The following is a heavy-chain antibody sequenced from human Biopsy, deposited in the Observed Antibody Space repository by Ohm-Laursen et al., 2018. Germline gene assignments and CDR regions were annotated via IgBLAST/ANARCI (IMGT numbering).Heavy chain of an antibody. CDR3: TLEGAGFDN. V-gene: IGHV3-73*01. CDR2: IRSKAKSYAT. Sequence: LSLTCAASGFTFSASAVHWVRQASGKGLEWVGRIRSKAKSYATAYAAPVTGRFTISRDDSKNTTYLQMNSLKTEDTAVYYCTLEGAGFDNWGQGTLVTVSS. J-gene: IGHJ4*02. D-gene: IGHD3-10*01. CDR1: GFTFSASA.